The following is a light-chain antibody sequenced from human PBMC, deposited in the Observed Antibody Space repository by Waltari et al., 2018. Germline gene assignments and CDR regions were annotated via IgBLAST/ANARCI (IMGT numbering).Light chain of an antibody. CDR2: EVN. J-gene: IGLJ2*01. CDR1: SSDVGAYNH. V-gene: IGLV2-11*01. Sequence: QSALTQPRSVSGSPGQPVTISCAGTSSDVGAYNHVSWYQQSPGTAPNLLIYEVNNRPSGVPDRFSASKSVNPASLTISGLRAEDEADYYCCSDAGDYTLVFGGGTKLTVL. CDR3: CSDAGDYTLV.